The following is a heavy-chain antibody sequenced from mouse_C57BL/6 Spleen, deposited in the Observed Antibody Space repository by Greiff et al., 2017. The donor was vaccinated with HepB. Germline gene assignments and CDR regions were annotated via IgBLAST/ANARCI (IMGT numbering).Heavy chain of an antibody. V-gene: IGHV5-4*01. D-gene: IGHD1-1*01. Sequence: EVQVVESGGGLVKPGGSLKLSCAASGFTFSSYAMSWVRQTPEKRLEWVATISDGGSYTYYPDNVKGRFTISRDNAKNNLYLQMSHLKSEDTAMYYCARGSYGSSFPFDYWGQGTTLTVSS. CDR1: GFTFSSYA. CDR3: ARGSYGSSFPFDY. J-gene: IGHJ2*01. CDR2: ISDGGSYT.